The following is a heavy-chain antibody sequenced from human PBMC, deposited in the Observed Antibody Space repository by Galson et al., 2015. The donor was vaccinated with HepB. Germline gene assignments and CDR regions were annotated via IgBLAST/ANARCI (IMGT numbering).Heavy chain of an antibody. CDR2: IIPIFGPA. V-gene: IGHV1-69*13. CDR3: AREVGPQMAAES. D-gene: IGHD5-24*01. Sequence: SVKVSCKASGGTFSSYAISWVRQAPGQGLEWMGGIIPIFGPANYAQKFQGRVTITADESTSTAYMELSSLRSEDTAVYYCAREVGPQMAAESCAQGALAAVSS. J-gene: IGHJ5*02. CDR1: GGTFSSYA.